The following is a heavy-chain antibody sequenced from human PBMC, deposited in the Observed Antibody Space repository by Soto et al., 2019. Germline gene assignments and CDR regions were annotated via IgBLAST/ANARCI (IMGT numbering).Heavy chain of an antibody. CDR1: GGSISSGGYS. D-gene: IGHD6-13*01. V-gene: IGHV4-30-2*05. Sequence: SETLSLTCAVSGGSISSGGYSWSWIRQPPGKGLEWIGYMYYSGSTYYNPSLKSRVTISVDTSKNQFSLQLNSVTPEDTAVYYCARESVRQQLAYYFDYWGQGTLVTVSS. CDR2: MYYSGST. CDR3: ARESVRQQLAYYFDY. J-gene: IGHJ4*02.